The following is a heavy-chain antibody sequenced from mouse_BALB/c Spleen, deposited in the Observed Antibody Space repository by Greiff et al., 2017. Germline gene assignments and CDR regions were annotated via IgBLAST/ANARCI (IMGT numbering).Heavy chain of an antibody. J-gene: IGHJ1*01. CDR3: ARDYGSSCRYFDV. V-gene: IGHV5-12-1*01. Sequence: EVKLVESGGGLVKPGGSLKLSCAASGFAFSSYDMSWVRQTPEKRLEWVAYISSGGGSTYYPDTVKGRFTISRDNAKNTLYLQMSSLKSEDTAMYYCARDYGSSCRYFDVWGAGTTVTVSS. D-gene: IGHD1-1*01. CDR1: GFAFSSYD. CDR2: ISSGGGST.